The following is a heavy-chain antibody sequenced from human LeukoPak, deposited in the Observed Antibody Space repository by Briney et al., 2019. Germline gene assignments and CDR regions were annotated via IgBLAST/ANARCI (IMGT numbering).Heavy chain of an antibody. J-gene: IGHJ4*02. CDR1: GGSISSNNW. CDR2: IYHSGST. CDR3: RAVAGQDYFDY. Sequence: SETLSLTCAVSGGSISSNNWWSWVRQPPGQGLAWIGEIYHSGSTNYNPSLKSRVTISVDKSKNQFSLKVSSVTAADTAVYYCRAVAGQDYFDYWGQGTLVTVSS. V-gene: IGHV4-4*02. D-gene: IGHD6-19*01.